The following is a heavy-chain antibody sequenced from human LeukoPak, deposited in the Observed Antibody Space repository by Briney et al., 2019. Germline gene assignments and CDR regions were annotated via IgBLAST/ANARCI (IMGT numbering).Heavy chain of an antibody. CDR1: EYTFTAYN. J-gene: IGHJ4*02. CDR3: ARRGNYGDYFDY. V-gene: IGHV1-2*02. D-gene: IGHD4-17*01. Sequence: ASVKVSCKSSEYTFTAYNMHWVRQAPEQGLHRMVCINPNSGSTNSAQKLQGRVTMTRDTSISTAFMDLSRLRSDDTAVYYCARRGNYGDYFDYWGQGTLVTVSS. CDR2: INPNSGST.